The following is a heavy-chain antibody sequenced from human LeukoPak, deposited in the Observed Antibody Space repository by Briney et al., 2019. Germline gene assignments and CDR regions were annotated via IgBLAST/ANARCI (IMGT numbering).Heavy chain of an antibody. J-gene: IGHJ4*02. V-gene: IGHV3-23*01. CDR2: ISDSGGGA. D-gene: IGHD3-16*01. Sequence: GGSLRLSCAASGFTFSNFAMSWVRQAPGKGLQWGSAISDSGGGAFYADSVRGRFTISRDNSKNTLYLQMNSLRAEDTAVYYCAKVGVGWVAFEYWGQGALLTVSS. CDR1: GFTFSNFA. CDR3: AKVGVGWVAFEY.